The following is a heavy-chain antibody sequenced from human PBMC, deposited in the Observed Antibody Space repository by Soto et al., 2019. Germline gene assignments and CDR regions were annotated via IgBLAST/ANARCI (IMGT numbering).Heavy chain of an antibody. J-gene: IGHJ6*02. CDR1: GYTLTELS. V-gene: IGHV1-24*01. CDR3: ATDLEYRSTLVFLGHYGMDV. CDR2: FDPEDGET. Sequence: ASVKVSCKVSGYTLTELSMHWVRQAPGKGLEWMGGFDPEDGETIYAQKFQGRVTMTEDTSTDTAYMELSSLRSEDTAVYYCATDLEYRSTLVFLGHYGMDVSGPGTTVTVYS. D-gene: IGHD6-6*01.